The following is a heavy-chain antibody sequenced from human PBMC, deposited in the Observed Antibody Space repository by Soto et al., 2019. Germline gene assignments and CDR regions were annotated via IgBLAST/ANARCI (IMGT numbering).Heavy chain of an antibody. CDR1: GGTFSSYT. J-gene: IGHJ3*02. D-gene: IGHD3-16*02. Sequence: QVQLVQSGAEVKKPGSSVKVSCKASGGTFSSYTISWVRQAPGQGLEWMGRIIPILGIANYAQKFQGRVTITADKSTSTAYMELSSLRSEDTAVYYCASILELGKLSEDAFDIWGQGTMVTVSS. V-gene: IGHV1-69*02. CDR3: ASILELGKLSEDAFDI. CDR2: IIPILGIA.